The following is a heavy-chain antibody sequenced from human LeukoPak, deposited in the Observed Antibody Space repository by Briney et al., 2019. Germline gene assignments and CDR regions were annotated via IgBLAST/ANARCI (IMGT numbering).Heavy chain of an antibody. CDR1: GFSFSSYA. V-gene: IGHV3-15*01. D-gene: IGHD4-17*01. Sequence: PGGSLRLSCAPSGFSFSSYAMHWVRQAPGKGLEWVGRIKSRTDGGTIEYAAPVKGRFSISRDDSKNTLYLQINSLRTEDTAVFYCADLGDYGVGWGQGTLVTVSS. J-gene: IGHJ4*02. CDR2: IKSRTDGGTI. CDR3: ADLGDYGVG.